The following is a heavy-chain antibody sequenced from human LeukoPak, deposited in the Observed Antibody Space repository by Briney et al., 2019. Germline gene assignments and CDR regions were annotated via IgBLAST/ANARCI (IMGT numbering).Heavy chain of an antibody. V-gene: IGHV4-59*01. D-gene: IGHD3-22*01. CDR3: ARVRSSGYPPPPAFDY. CDR1: GGSISSYY. Sequence: SETLSLTCTVSGGSISSYYWGWIRQPPGKGLEWIGYIYYSVSTNYNPSLKSRVTISVDTSKDQFSLKLSSVTAADTAVYYCARVRSSGYPPPPAFDYWGQGTLVTVSS. J-gene: IGHJ4*02. CDR2: IYYSVST.